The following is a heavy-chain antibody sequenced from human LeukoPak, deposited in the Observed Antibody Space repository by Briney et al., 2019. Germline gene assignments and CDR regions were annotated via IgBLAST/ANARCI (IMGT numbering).Heavy chain of an antibody. J-gene: IGHJ3*02. V-gene: IGHV4-61*02. D-gene: IGHD3-22*01. Sequence: SETLSLTCTVSAGSINSGDYYWSWIRQPAGKGLEWIGRVYSPGTNYNYNPSLKSRVTISIDTSKTQFSLKLTSVTAADTAVYYCARGIGTSYDSSRDAFDIWGQGTMVTVSS. CDR3: ARGIGTSYDSSRDAFDI. CDR2: VYSPGTN. CDR1: AGSINSGDYY.